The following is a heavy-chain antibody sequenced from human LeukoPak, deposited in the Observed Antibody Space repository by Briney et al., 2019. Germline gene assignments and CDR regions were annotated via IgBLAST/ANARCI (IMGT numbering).Heavy chain of an antibody. D-gene: IGHD2-15*01. Sequence: RASVKVSCKASGYIFTDYAIHWLRQAPGQRPEWMGWMNAGNGNTKYSQKFQGRITLIRDTSAATAYMELSSLRHDDLAVYYCARGRGTSGSNRDFYYYYMDVWGKGTTVTVSS. J-gene: IGHJ6*03. CDR1: GYIFTDYA. CDR3: ARGRGTSGSNRDFYYYYMDV. V-gene: IGHV1-3*01. CDR2: MNAGNGNT.